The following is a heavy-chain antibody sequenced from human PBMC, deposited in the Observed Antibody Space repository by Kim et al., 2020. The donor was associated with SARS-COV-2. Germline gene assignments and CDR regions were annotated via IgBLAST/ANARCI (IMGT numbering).Heavy chain of an antibody. V-gene: IGHV4-4*02. Sequence: SETLSLTCAVSGGSINSRHWWSWVRQPPDKGLQWIGEIYHSGNTNYNPSLKSRVTISVDKSKNQFSLKLSSVTAADTAVYYCAREEYSSNLGMDVWGQGTTVTVSS. CDR2: IYHSGNT. D-gene: IGHD6-6*01. CDR3: AREEYSSNLGMDV. CDR1: GGSINSRHW. J-gene: IGHJ6*02.